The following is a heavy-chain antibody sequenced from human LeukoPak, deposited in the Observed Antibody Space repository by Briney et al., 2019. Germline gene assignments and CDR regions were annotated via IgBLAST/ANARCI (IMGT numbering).Heavy chain of an antibody. CDR2: IYYSGST. CDR1: GGSISSSSYY. CDR3: ARLRSRYSSSWEFDY. D-gene: IGHD6-13*01. J-gene: IGHJ4*02. V-gene: IGHV4-39*01. Sequence: SETLSLTCTVSGGSISSSSYYWGWIRQPPGKGLEWIGSIYYSGSTYYNPSLKSRVTISADTSKNQFSLKLSSVTAADTAVYYCARLRSRYSSSWEFDYWGQGTLVTVSS.